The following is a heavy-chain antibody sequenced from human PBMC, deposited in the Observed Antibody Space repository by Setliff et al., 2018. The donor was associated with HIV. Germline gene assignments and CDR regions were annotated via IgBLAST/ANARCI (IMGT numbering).Heavy chain of an antibody. V-gene: IGHV1-2*02. CDR3: ATAGGRSWFDP. Sequence: ASVKVSCKTSGYTFDAKYIHWARQAPGQGLEWMGWINPNSGGTNYARKFQGRVTMTRDTSISTAYMELNSLRSDDTAVCYCATAGGRSWFDPWGPGTLVTVSS. D-gene: IGHD3-16*01. J-gene: IGHJ5*02. CDR2: INPNSGGT. CDR1: GYTFDAKY.